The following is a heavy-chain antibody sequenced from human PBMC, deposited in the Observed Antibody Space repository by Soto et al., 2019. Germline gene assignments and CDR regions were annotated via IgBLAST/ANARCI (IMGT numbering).Heavy chain of an antibody. D-gene: IGHD6-13*01. CDR2: ISSSSSYI. CDR3: ARDSVAAAGKIYYFDY. J-gene: IGHJ4*02. CDR1: GFTFSSYS. Sequence: GGSLRLSCAASGFTFSSYSMNWVRQAPGKGLEWVSSISSSSSYIYYADSVKGRFTISRDNAKNSLYLQMNSLRAEDTAVYYCARDSVAAAGKIYYFDYWGQGTLVTVSS. V-gene: IGHV3-21*01.